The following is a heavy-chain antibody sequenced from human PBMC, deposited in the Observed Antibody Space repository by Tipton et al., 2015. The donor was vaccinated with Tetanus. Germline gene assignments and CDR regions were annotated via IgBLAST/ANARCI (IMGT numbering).Heavy chain of an antibody. V-gene: IGHV3-23*01. CDR1: GFTFSSYA. J-gene: IGHJ6*02. Sequence: SLRLSCAASGFTFSSYAMSWVRQAPGKGLEWVSAISGSGGSTYYADSVKGRFTISRDNSKNTLYLQMNSLRAEDTAVYYCAKLRDSNYYCYGMDVWGQGTTVTVSS. D-gene: IGHD2-15*01. CDR3: AKLRDSNYYCYGMDV. CDR2: ISGSGGST.